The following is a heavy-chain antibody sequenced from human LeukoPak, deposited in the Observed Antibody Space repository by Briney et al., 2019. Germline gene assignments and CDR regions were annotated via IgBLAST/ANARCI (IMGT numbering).Heavy chain of an antibody. Sequence: GASVKVSCKASGYTFTGYYMHWVRQAPGQGLEWMGWINPNSGGTNYAQKFQGRVSMTTDTSTTTAYMQLSSLRSEDTAVYYCARASLAFGTKFFDPWGKGTLVTVSS. J-gene: IGHJ5*02. D-gene: IGHD3-10*01. CDR1: GYTFTGYY. CDR2: INPNSGGT. V-gene: IGHV1-2*02. CDR3: ARASLAFGTKFFDP.